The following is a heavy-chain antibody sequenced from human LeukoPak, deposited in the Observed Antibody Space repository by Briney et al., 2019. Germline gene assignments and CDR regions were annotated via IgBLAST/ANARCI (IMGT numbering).Heavy chain of an antibody. D-gene: IGHD4-11*01. CDR2: IWSDGSNR. V-gene: IGHV3-33*01. Sequence: GGSLRLSCVASGFIFSHYGMHWVRQAPGKGLEWVAVIWSDGSNRFYAGSVKSRFTISRDNSQNTVFLQMNSLRAEDTAMYYCARDAQRGFDYSNSLKYWGHGILVTVSS. J-gene: IGHJ4*01. CDR1: GFIFSHYG. CDR3: ARDAQRGFDYSNSLKY.